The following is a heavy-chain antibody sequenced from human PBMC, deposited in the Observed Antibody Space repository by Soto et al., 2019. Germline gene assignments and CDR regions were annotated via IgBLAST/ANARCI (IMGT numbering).Heavy chain of an antibody. CDR2: IYWDDDK. Sequence: QITLKESGPTRVKPTQTLALTCTFSGFSLTTSGVGVGWIRKTPGKALEWLAVIYWDDDKRYSPSLKSRLTNTKDTSKNQVVRTMAYMDPVDTGTYFCAHRGYMYGNWDHGYFDYWGQGTLVTVSS. CDR3: AHRGYMYGNWDHGYFDY. CDR1: GFSLTTSGVG. D-gene: IGHD7-27*01. V-gene: IGHV2-5*02. J-gene: IGHJ4*02.